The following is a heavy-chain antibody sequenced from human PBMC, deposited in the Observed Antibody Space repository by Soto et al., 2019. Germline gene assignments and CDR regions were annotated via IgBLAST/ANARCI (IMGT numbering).Heavy chain of an antibody. D-gene: IGHD1-1*01. Sequence: SETLSLTCTVSGASISGFYWSWIRKSAGKGLEWIGRIYATGTTDYNPSLKSRVMMSVDASKKQFSLKLRSVTAADTAVYYCVRDGTKTLRDWFDPWGQGIAVTVSA. CDR3: VRDGTKTLRDWFDP. CDR1: GASISGFY. J-gene: IGHJ5*02. V-gene: IGHV4-4*07. CDR2: IYATGTT.